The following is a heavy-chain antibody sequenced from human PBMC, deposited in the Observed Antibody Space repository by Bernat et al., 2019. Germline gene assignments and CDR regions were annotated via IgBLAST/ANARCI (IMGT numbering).Heavy chain of an antibody. J-gene: IGHJ4*02. CDR2: ISYDGSNK. D-gene: IGHD6-19*01. V-gene: IGHV3-30*18. CDR1: GFTFSSYG. CDR3: AKVSQPYSSGPDFDY. Sequence: QVQLVESGGGVVQPGRSLRLSCAASGFTFSSYGMHWVRQAPGKGLEWVAVISYDGSNKYYADSVKGRFTISRDNSKNTLYLQMNSLRAEDTAVYYCAKVSQPYSSGPDFDYWGQGTLVTVSS.